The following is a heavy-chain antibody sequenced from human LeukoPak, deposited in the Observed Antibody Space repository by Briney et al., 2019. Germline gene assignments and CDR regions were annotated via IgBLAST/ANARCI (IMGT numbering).Heavy chain of an antibody. J-gene: IGHJ4*02. CDR2: IHYDGARS. D-gene: IGHD3-10*01. CDR3: AKAIWVAATSSWFCLDY. Sequence: GGPLRLSCAASGFTFSGYGMHWVRKAPGKGLEWGAFIHYDGARSYYADSVKGRFTISRDNSRNTLYLQMNSLRPEDTAVYYCAKAIWVAATSSWFCLDYWGQGTLVTVSS. V-gene: IGHV3-30*02. CDR1: GFTFSGYG.